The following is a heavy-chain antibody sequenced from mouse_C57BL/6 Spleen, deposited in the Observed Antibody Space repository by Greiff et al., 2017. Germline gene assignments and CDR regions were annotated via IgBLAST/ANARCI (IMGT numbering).Heavy chain of an antibody. Sequence: SGAELAKPGASVKLSCKASGYTFTSYWMHWVKQRPGQGLEWIGYINPSSGYTKYNQKFKDKATLTAGKSSSTAYMQLSSLTYEDSAVYYCARLETGGGAYWGQGTLVTVSA. CDR1: GYTFTSYW. CDR3: ARLETGGGAY. D-gene: IGHD4-1*01. V-gene: IGHV1-7*01. J-gene: IGHJ3*01. CDR2: INPSSGYT.